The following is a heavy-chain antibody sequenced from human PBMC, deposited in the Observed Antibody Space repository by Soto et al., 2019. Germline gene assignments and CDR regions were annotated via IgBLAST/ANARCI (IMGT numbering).Heavy chain of an antibody. V-gene: IGHV3-23*01. CDR2: ISGSGGST. CDR1: GFTFSSYA. J-gene: IGHJ6*03. D-gene: IGHD3-3*01. CDR3: AKGAFILRFLEWLVEDYYYMDV. Sequence: EVQLLESGGGLVQPGGSLRLSCAASGFTFSSYAMSWVRQAPGKGLEWVSAISGSGGSTYYADSVKGRFTISRDNSKNTLYLQMNSLRAEDTAVYYCAKGAFILRFLEWLVEDYYYMDVWGKGTTVTVSS.